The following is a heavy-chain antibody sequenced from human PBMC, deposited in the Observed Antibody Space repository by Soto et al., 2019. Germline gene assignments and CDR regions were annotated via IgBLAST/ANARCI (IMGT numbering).Heavy chain of an antibody. CDR3: ARNLAYGGGYTFDY. D-gene: IGHD2-21*01. Sequence: PGGSLRLSCEVSAFTFSDHFIDWVRQAPGKGLEWVGRSRDKAHSYTTEYAASVKGRFTISRDDSRNSLYLQMNSLKTEDTAVYYYARNLAYGGGYTFDYWGQGTLVTVSS. CDR1: AFTFSDHF. CDR2: SRDKAHSYTT. J-gene: IGHJ4*02. V-gene: IGHV3-72*01.